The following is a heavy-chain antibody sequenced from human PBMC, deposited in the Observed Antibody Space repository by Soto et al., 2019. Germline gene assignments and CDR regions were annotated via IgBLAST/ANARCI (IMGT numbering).Heavy chain of an antibody. CDR1: GFIFSEST. CDR2: VSTSGRST. Sequence: EVQLVESGGGLVQPGGSLRLSCSASGFIFSESTIYWVRQAPGKGLEAISAVSTSGRSTYYADSVKDRFTISRENSKNTLFLQMGSLRPEDTAIYYCVKQAHGLDGVAFDYGGQGTQVTVAS. D-gene: IGHD2-15*01. V-gene: IGHV3-64D*06. CDR3: VKQAHGLDGVAFDY. J-gene: IGHJ4*02.